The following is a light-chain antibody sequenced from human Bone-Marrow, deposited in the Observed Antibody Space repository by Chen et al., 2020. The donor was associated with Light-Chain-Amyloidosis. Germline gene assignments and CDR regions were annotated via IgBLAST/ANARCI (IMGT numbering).Light chain of an antibody. Sequence: NFLLTQPHSVSESPGKTVIISCTRSSGSIATNYVQRYQQRPGSSPTTVIYEDDQRPSGVPDRFSGSIDRSSNSASLTISGLKTEDEADYYCQSYQGSSQGVFGGGTKLTVL. J-gene: IGLJ3*02. CDR3: QSYQGSSQGV. CDR2: EDD. V-gene: IGLV6-57*01. CDR1: SGSIATNY.